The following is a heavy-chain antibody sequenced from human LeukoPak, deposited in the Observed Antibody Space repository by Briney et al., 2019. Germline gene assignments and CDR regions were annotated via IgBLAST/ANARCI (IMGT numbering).Heavy chain of an antibody. J-gene: IGHJ4*02. CDR3: VGSYSSAWHRFDY. CDR2: ISSDGSNK. Sequence: GGSLRLSCAASGFTFSSYAMHWLRQAPGKGLEWVAVISSDGSNKYYTDSVKGRFTISRDNSKNTLYLEMNSLRAEDTATYHCVGSYSSAWHRFDYWGQGTLVTVSS. D-gene: IGHD6-19*01. V-gene: IGHV3-30-3*01. CDR1: GFTFSSYA.